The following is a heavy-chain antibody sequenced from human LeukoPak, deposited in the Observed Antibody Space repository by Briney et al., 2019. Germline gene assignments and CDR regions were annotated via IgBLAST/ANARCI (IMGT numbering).Heavy chain of an antibody. V-gene: IGHV3-64*01. Sequence: GGSLRLSCGASGFTFSSYGMHWVRQAPGKGLEYVSAISSNGGSTYYANSVKGRFTISRDNSKNTLYLQMGSLRAEDMAVYYCARFASIRVPFDYWGQGTLVTVSS. CDR2: ISSNGGST. CDR3: ARFASIRVPFDY. J-gene: IGHJ4*02. CDR1: GFTFSSYG. D-gene: IGHD5-12*01.